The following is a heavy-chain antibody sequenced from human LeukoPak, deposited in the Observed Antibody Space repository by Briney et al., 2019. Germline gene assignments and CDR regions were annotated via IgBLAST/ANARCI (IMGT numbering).Heavy chain of an antibody. D-gene: IGHD2-21*01. Sequence: GGSLRLSCVASGFTFNIYGMSWVRQAPGKGLEWVSSVGDGDDIHYADSVKGRFTGYRDDAKNTVYLQMNSLRVEDTAIYFCAKDATPRNRLWDHFDSWGQGTLVSVSS. CDR2: VGDGDDI. V-gene: IGHV3-23*01. CDR3: AKDATPRNRLWDHFDS. J-gene: IGHJ4*02. CDR1: GFTFNIYG.